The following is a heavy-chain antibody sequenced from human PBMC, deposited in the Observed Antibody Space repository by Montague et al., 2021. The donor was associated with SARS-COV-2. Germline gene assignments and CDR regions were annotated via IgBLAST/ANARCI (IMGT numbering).Heavy chain of an antibody. D-gene: IGHD3-10*01. CDR3: ARHITGSGNAFDI. CDR2: IYYTGST. J-gene: IGHJ3*02. CDR1: GGSVSSSSYY. V-gene: IGHV4-39*01. Sequence: SETRSLTCTVSGGSVSSSSYYWGWIRQPPGKGLEWIGSIYYTGSTYYNPSLKSRVTVSVDTSKNQFSLKLSSVTAADTAVYYCARHITGSGNAFDIWGQGTMVTVSS.